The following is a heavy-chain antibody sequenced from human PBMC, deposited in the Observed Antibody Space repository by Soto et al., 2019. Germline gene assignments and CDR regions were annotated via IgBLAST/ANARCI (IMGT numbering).Heavy chain of an antibody. Sequence: QVQLVESGGGVVQPGRSLRLSCAASGFTFSSYAMHWVRQAPGKGLEWVAIISDDGSNKYYADSVKGRFTFSRDNSKNTPYLQMNSLRTEDTAVYYCASGGPAPPFDYWGQGTLVTVSS. CDR3: ASGGPAPPFDY. J-gene: IGHJ4*02. V-gene: IGHV3-30-3*01. D-gene: IGHD3-16*01. CDR1: GFTFSSYA. CDR2: ISDDGSNK.